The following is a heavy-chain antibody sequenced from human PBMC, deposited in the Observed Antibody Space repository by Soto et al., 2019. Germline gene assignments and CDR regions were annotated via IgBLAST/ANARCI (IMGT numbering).Heavy chain of an antibody. CDR3: ARATGLWFGESPLYYFDY. V-gene: IGHV4-39*07. Sequence: SETLSLTCTVSGGSISSSSNHWGWIRQPPGKGLEWIGNIYYSENTYYNPSLKSRVTISVDTSKNQFSLRLSSVTAADTAVYYCARATGLWFGESPLYYFDYWGQGTLGTVSS. D-gene: IGHD3-10*01. CDR1: GGSISSSSNH. CDR2: IYYSENT. J-gene: IGHJ4*02.